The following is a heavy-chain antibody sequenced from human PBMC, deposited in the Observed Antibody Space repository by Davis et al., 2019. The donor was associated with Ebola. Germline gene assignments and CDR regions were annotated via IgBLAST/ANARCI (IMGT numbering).Heavy chain of an antibody. J-gene: IGHJ4*02. CDR3: ARGVVAAAAKRGGVAFDY. Sequence: PSETLSLTCAVSGGSISSHYWSWIRQPPGKGLEWIGYIYYSGSTNYNPSLKSRVTISVDTSKNQFSLKLSSVTAADTAVYYCARGVVAAAAKRGGVAFDYWGQGTLVTVSS. CDR2: IYYSGST. CDR1: GGSISSHY. V-gene: IGHV4-59*11. D-gene: IGHD6-13*01.